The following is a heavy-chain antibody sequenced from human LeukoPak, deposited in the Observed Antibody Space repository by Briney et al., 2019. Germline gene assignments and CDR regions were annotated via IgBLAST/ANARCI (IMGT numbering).Heavy chain of an antibody. J-gene: IGHJ6*02. CDR3: ARVGATKTHYYYGMDV. CDR1: GFTFSSYA. V-gene: IGHV3-30*04. CDR2: ISYDGSNK. D-gene: IGHD1-26*01. Sequence: GGSLRLSCAASGFTFSSYAMHWVRQAPGKGLEWVAVISYDGSNKYYADSVKGRFTISRDNSKNTLYLQMNSLRAEDTAVYYCARVGATKTHYYYGMDVWGQGTTVTVSS.